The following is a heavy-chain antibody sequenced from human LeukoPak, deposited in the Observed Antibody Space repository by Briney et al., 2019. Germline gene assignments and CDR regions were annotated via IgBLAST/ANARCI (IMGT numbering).Heavy chain of an antibody. CDR2: ISPSGGST. CDR3: ARDSVVGSGWYALNWFDP. J-gene: IGHJ5*02. CDR1: GYTFTSYY. D-gene: IGHD6-19*01. V-gene: IGHV1-46*01. Sequence: ASVEVSCKASGYTFTSYYMHWVRQAPGQGLEWMGIISPSGGSTSYAQKFQGRVTMTRDTSISTAYMELSRLRSDDTAVYYCARDSVVGSGWYALNWFDPWGQGTLVTVSS.